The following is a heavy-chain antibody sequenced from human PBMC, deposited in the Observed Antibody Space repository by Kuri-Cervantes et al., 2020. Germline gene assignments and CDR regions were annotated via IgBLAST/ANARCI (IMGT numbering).Heavy chain of an antibody. CDR1: EFTFSSYW. V-gene: IGHV3-7*01. CDR2: IKQDGGEK. CDR3: AKDQGYYDSSGYFDY. J-gene: IGHJ4*02. Sequence: GGSLRLSCAASEFTFSSYWMNWVRQAPGKGLEWVANIKQDGGEKYYVNSVKGRFTISRDNARNSLSLQMNSLRAEDTAVYYCAKDQGYYDSSGYFDYWGQGTLVTVSS. D-gene: IGHD3-22*01.